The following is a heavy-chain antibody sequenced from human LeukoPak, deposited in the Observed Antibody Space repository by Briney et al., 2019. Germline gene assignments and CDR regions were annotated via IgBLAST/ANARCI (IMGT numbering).Heavy chain of an antibody. CDR1: GDSVSSNSAA. V-gene: IGHV6-1*01. CDR3: ARDRYNYAVKSWFDP. CDR2: TYYRSKWYN. D-gene: IGHD5-24*01. Sequence: SQTLSLTCAISGDSVSSNSAAWNWIRQSPSRGLEWLGRTYYRSKWYNGYAVSVKSRITINPDTSKNQFSLQLNSVTPGDTAVYYGARDRYNYAVKSWFDPWGQGTLVTVSS. J-gene: IGHJ5*02.